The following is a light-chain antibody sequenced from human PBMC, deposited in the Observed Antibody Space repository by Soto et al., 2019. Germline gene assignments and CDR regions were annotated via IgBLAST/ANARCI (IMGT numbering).Light chain of an antibody. V-gene: IGKV3-11*01. Sequence: EIVLTQSPGTLSLSPGERSTLSCRASQIVSSYLAWYQQKPGQAPRLLIYDASNRATGIPARFSGSGSGTDFTLTISSLEPEDFAVYYCQQRSNWPSLTFGGGTKV. CDR1: QIVSSY. CDR3: QQRSNWPSLT. CDR2: DAS. J-gene: IGKJ4*01.